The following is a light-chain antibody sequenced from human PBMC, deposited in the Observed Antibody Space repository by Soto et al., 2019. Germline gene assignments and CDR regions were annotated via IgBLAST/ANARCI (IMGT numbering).Light chain of an antibody. Sequence: QSALTQPASVSGAPGQSITVACTGTSSDVGGYNYVSWYQQHPGKAPKLMIYDVSNRPSGVSNRFSGSKSGNTASLTISGLQADDEADYYCNSFRSSNPPYYIFGPGTKVTVL. J-gene: IGLJ1*01. V-gene: IGLV2-14*01. CDR2: DVS. CDR1: SSDVGGYNY. CDR3: NSFRSSNPPYYI.